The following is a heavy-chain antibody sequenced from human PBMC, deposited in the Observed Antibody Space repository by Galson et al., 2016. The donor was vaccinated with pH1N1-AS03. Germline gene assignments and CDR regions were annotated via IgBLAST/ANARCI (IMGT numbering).Heavy chain of an antibody. CDR2: IDNDGRNT. V-gene: IGHV3-74*01. CDR3: ARDGMRGDACDI. D-gene: IGHD1-1*01. J-gene: IGHJ3*02. Sequence: SLRLSCAASGFIFNNHWMHWVRQPPGEGLVWVSRIDNDGRNTDYADSVKGRFIISRDNAKNTLYLEMNSLRVEDTSVYYCARDGMRGDACDIWVQGTMVTVS. CDR1: GFIFNNHW.